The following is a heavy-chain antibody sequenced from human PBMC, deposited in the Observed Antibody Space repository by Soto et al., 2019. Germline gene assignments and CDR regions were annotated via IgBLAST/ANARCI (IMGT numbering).Heavy chain of an antibody. J-gene: IGHJ6*02. CDR2: IYYSGST. Sequence: PSETLSLICTVSGGSVSSGSYYWSWIRQPPGKGLEWIGYIYYSGSTNYNPSLKSRVTISVDTSKNQFSLKLSSVTAADTAVYYCASDRLGSYPYYYYYGMDVWGQGTTVTVSS. D-gene: IGHD6-6*01. V-gene: IGHV4-61*01. CDR1: GGSVSSGSYY. CDR3: ASDRLGSYPYYYYYGMDV.